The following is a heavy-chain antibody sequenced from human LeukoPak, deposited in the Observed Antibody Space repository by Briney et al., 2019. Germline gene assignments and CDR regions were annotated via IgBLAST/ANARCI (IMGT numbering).Heavy chain of an antibody. CDR1: GFTIISYA. CDR2: ISISGTTT. V-gene: IGHV3-23*01. Sequence: GGSLRLSCAASGFTIISYAMSWIRQAPGKGLEWVSAISISGTTTHYADSVKGRFTISRDNSKNTMYLEVNSLRAEDTAIYYCAKEYKVGTTTKCFQHWGQGTLVTVSS. CDR3: AKEYKVGTTTKCFQH. J-gene: IGHJ1*01. D-gene: IGHD1-26*01.